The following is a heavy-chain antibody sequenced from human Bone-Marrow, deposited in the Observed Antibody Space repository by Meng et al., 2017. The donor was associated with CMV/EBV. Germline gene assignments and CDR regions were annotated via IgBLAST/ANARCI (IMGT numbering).Heavy chain of an antibody. CDR3: ARDHGSSTKTGMDV. CDR1: GYTFTGYY. V-gene: IGHV1-46*01. D-gene: IGHD6-6*01. CDR2: INPIGGTA. Sequence: ASVKVSCKASGYTFTGYYMHWVRQAPGQGLEWMGWINPIGGTATYAQKFQGRVTMTRDTSTSTVYMDLSSLRSQDTAVYYCARDHGSSTKTGMDVWGQGTTVTVSS. J-gene: IGHJ6*02.